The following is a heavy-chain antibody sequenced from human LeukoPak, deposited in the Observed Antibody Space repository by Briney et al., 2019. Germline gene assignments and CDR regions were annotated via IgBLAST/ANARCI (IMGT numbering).Heavy chain of an antibody. J-gene: IGHJ4*02. Sequence: PGGSPRLSCAASGFSFRTYGMHWVRQAPGKGLEWVAVISYDGINKSYADSMKGRFTISRDSSKNTLYLQMNSLRPEDTAVYYCAKQGRRGYSYAKSYYFDYWGQGTLVTVSS. CDR1: GFSFRTYG. CDR2: ISYDGINK. CDR3: AKQGRRGYSYAKSYYFDY. V-gene: IGHV3-30*18. D-gene: IGHD5-18*01.